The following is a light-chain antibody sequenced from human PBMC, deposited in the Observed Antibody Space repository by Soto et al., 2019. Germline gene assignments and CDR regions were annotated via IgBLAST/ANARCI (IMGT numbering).Light chain of an antibody. CDR2: AAS. J-gene: IGKJ1*01. CDR3: QQNFGTPRT. Sequence: DIQMTQSPSSLSASVRDRVTITCLASQTISTYLNWYQQKPGKAPKLLISAASSLQSGVPSRFSGSGSGTDFTLTISSLQPEDFATYYCQQNFGTPRTFGQGTKVEIK. CDR1: QTISTY. V-gene: IGKV1-39*01.